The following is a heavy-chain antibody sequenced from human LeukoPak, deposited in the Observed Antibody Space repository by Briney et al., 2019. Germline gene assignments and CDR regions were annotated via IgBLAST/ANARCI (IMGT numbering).Heavy chain of an antibody. J-gene: IGHJ5*02. Sequence: VASVKVSCKASGGTFSSYAISWVRQAPGQGLEWMGGIIPIFGTANYAQKFQGRVTITADESTSTAYMELSSLRSEDTAVYYCARVVSSSLLNWFDPWGQGTLVTVSS. D-gene: IGHD6-13*01. CDR1: GGTFSSYA. CDR3: ARVVSSSLLNWFDP. CDR2: IIPIFGTA. V-gene: IGHV1-69*13.